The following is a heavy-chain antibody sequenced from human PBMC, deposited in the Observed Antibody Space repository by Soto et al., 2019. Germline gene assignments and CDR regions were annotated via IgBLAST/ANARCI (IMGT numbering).Heavy chain of an antibody. J-gene: IGHJ4*02. CDR3: ARDLSVGATGIEY. D-gene: IGHD1-26*01. CDR2: ISYDGSNT. Sequence: PGGSLRLSCAASVFTFSSYGMHCVRHSPGKGLEWVAVISYDGSNTYYADSVKGRFTISRDNSKNTMYLQMNSLRAEDTAVYYCARDLSVGATGIEYCGQGTLVTVSS. V-gene: IGHV3-30*03. CDR1: VFTFSSYG.